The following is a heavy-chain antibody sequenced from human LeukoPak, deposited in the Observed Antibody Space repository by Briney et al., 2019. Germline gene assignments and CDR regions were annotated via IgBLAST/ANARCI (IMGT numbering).Heavy chain of an antibody. V-gene: IGHV2-26*01. D-gene: IGHD5-12*01. Sequence: SGPTLVNPTETLTLTRTVSGFSLSNARMGVSWIRQPPGKALEWLAHIFSNDEKSYSTSLKSRLTISKDTSKSQVVLTMTNMDPVDTATYYCARMATAPGPADYWGQGTLVTVSS. CDR2: IFSNDEK. CDR3: ARMATAPGPADY. CDR1: GFSLSNARMG. J-gene: IGHJ4*02.